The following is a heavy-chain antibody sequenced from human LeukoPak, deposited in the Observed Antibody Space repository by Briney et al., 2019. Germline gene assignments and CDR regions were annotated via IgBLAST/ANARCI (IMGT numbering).Heavy chain of an antibody. CDR3: ARRAAAVQLDGFYI. CDR2: ISGSDNTR. J-gene: IGHJ3*02. V-gene: IGHV3-48*03. Sequence: GGSLRLSCAAAGFTFSSYPINWVRQAPGRGLEWVSYISGSDNTRSYADSVKGRFTISRDNAKSSLSLQMNSLRAEDTAVYYCARRAAAVQLDGFYIWGQGTLITVSS. D-gene: IGHD6-13*01. CDR1: GFTFSSYP.